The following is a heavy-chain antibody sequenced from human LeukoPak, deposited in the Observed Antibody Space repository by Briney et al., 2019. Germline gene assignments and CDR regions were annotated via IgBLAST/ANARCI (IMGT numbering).Heavy chain of an antibody. D-gene: IGHD5-24*01. CDR1: GGSISSYY. J-gene: IGHJ3*02. V-gene: IGHV4-59*01. CDR2: IYYSGST. Sequence: SETLSLTCTVSGGSISSYYGSWLRQPPGKGLEWIGYIYYSGSTNYNPSLKSRVTISVDTSKNQFSLKLSSVTAADTAVYYCAREARDGYTPSNDAFDIWGQGTMVTVSS. CDR3: AREARDGYTPSNDAFDI.